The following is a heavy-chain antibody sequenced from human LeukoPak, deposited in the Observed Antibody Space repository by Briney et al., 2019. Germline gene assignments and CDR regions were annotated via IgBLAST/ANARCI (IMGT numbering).Heavy chain of an antibody. J-gene: IGHJ3*02. CDR1: GFTFSSYW. Sequence: GGSLRLSCAASGFTFSSYWMSWVRQAPGKGPEWVATIKQDGSEKYYVDSAKGRFTISRDNAKNSLYLQINSLRAEDTAVYYCARAWSSSFIWGQGTMVTVSS. CDR3: ARAWSSSFI. CDR2: IKQDGSEK. V-gene: IGHV3-7*01. D-gene: IGHD6-13*01.